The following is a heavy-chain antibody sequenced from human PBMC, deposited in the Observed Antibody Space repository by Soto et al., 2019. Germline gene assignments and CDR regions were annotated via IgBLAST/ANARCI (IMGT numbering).Heavy chain of an antibody. D-gene: IGHD6-19*01. CDR2: INPNSGDT. CDR1: GYSFTGYN. CDR3: ARVRVASGWYNSPDY. J-gene: IGHJ4*02. V-gene: IGHV1-2*02. Sequence: QVQLVQSGAEVRKPGASVKVSCKASGYSFTGYNIHWVRQAPGQGLEWMGWINPNSGDTDFAQKFQGRVTMTRDTSISTAYMELSRLRSDDTAMYYCARVRVASGWYNSPDYWGQGTLVTVSS.